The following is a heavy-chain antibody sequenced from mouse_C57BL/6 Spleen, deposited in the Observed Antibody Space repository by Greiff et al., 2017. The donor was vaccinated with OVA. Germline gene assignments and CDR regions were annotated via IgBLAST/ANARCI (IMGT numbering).Heavy chain of an antibody. J-gene: IGHJ4*01. V-gene: IGHV1-39*01. CDR3: ARAPQLQKDY. CDR2: LNPNYGTT. CDR1: GYSFTDYN. D-gene: IGHD1-1*01. Sequence: VQLQQSGPELVKPGASVKISCKASGYSFTDYNMNWVKQSHGKSLEWIGVLNPNYGTTSYHQKFKGKATLTVDQSSNTAYMQLNRLTSEDSAVYYCARAPQLQKDYWGQGTSVTVAS.